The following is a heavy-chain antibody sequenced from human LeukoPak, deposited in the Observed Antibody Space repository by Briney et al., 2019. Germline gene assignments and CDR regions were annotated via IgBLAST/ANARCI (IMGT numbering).Heavy chain of an antibody. CDR1: GFTFSSYY. Sequence: PGGSLRLSCAASGFTFSSYYMSWVRQAPGKGLEWVANIKQDGNEKYYVDSVNGRFTISRDNAKNSLFLQMNTLRAEDTAVYYCARGLFPLVTNFGVLSYFDYWGQGTLVTVSS. CDR2: IKQDGNEK. D-gene: IGHD3-3*01. J-gene: IGHJ4*02. CDR3: ARGLFPLVTNFGVLSYFDY. V-gene: IGHV3-7*01.